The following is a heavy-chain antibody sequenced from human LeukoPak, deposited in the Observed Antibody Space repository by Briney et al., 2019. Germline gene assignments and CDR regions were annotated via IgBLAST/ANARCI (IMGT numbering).Heavy chain of an antibody. CDR2: LNPNTGNT. Sequence: ASVKVSCKASGYSFTNYDINWVRQATGQGLEWMGWLNPNTGNTGYAQKFQGRVTITRNTSISTAYLELSSLRSEDMAIYYCARMYYYDNSGDDNWFDPWGQGTLVTVSS. V-gene: IGHV1-8*03. D-gene: IGHD3-22*01. J-gene: IGHJ5*02. CDR3: ARMYYYDNSGDDNWFDP. CDR1: GYSFTNYD.